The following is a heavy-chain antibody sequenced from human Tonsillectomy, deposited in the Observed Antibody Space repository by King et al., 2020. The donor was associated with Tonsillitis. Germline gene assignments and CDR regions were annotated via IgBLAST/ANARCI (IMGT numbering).Heavy chain of an antibody. Sequence: QLVQSGAEVKKPGASVKVSCTASGYTFTTYDINWVRQATGQGLEWRGWMNPDSGNTGSAQKFQGRVTMTRNTSISTAYMELSSLRSEDTAVYFCARGPEYSSSSDGMDVWGQGTTVTVSS. J-gene: IGHJ6*02. CDR2: MNPDSGNT. D-gene: IGHD6-6*01. CDR3: ARGPEYSSSSDGMDV. CDR1: GYTFTTYD. V-gene: IGHV1-8*01.